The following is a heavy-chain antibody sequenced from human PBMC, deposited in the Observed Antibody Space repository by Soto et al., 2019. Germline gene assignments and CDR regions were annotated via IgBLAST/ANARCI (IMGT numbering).Heavy chain of an antibody. CDR1: GSTFTSSD. J-gene: IGHJ5*02. CDR3: AKVGSGSLTCS. CDR2: MNPNSGNT. Sequence: APGQVSLTAAGSTFTSSDINLGRPATGPGLEWMGWMNPNSGNTGYAQKFQGRVTMTRNTSISTAYMELSSLRSEDTAVYYCAKVGSGSLTCSWGQGTRVTV. V-gene: IGHV1-8*01. D-gene: IGHD3-10*01.